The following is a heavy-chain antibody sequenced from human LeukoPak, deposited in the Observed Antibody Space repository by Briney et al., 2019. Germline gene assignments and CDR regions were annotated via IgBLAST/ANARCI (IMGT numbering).Heavy chain of an antibody. D-gene: IGHD1-26*01. CDR3: ARIVGATSEVDY. Sequence: SETLSLTCTVSGGSISSYYWSWIRQPAGKGLEWIGYIYYSGSTYYNPSLKSRVTLSVDTSKNQFSLKLSSVTAVDTAVYYCARIVGATSEVDYWGQGTLVTVSS. CDR2: IYYSGST. V-gene: IGHV4-59*04. CDR1: GGSISSYY. J-gene: IGHJ4*02.